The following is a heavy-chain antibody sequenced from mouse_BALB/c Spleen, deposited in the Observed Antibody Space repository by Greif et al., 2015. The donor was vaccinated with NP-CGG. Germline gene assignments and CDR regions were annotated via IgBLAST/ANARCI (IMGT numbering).Heavy chain of an antibody. J-gene: IGHJ3*01. CDR3: ARAITTAY. D-gene: IGHD1-2*01. Sequence: EVQLQESGAELVKPGASVKLSCTASGFNIKDTYMHWVKQRPEQGLEWIGRIDPANGNTKYDPKFQGKATITADTPSNTAYLQLSSRTSEDTAVYYCARAITTAYWGQGTLVTISA. CDR1: GFNIKDTY. CDR2: IDPANGNT. V-gene: IGHV14-3*02.